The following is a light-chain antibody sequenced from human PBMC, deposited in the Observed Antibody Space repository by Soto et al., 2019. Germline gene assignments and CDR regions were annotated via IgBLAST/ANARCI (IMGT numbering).Light chain of an antibody. V-gene: IGLV3-21*04. J-gene: IGLJ2*01. CDR3: QVWDSGSDHVV. CDR1: DIGSKS. CDR2: YDR. Sequence: SYELTQSPSVSVAPGNTARITCGQSDIGSKSVHWYQQKPGQAPVLVIYYDRHRPSGIPERFSGSNSGNTATLTISRVEAGDEADYYCQVWDSGSDHVVFGGGTKLTVL.